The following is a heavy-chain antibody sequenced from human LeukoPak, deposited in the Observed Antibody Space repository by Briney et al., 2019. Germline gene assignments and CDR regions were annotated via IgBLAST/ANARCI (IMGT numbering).Heavy chain of an antibody. D-gene: IGHD3-10*01. Sequence: PSQTLSLTCTVSGGSISSGSYYWSWLRQPAGTGLEWIGRIYTSGSTNYNPSLKSRVTISVDTSKNQFSLKLSSVTAADTAVYYCARDSYYGSGSYYGDWGQGTLVTVSS. CDR1: GGSISSGSYY. V-gene: IGHV4-61*02. CDR2: IYTSGST. CDR3: ARDSYYGSGSYYGD. J-gene: IGHJ4*02.